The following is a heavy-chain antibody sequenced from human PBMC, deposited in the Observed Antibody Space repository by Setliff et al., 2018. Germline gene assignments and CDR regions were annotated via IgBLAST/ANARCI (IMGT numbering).Heavy chain of an antibody. CDR1: GYTFTSYA. CDR2: IIPIFGTA. V-gene: IGHV1-69*13. J-gene: IGHJ6*02. Sequence: SVKVSCKASGYTFTSYAMHWVRQAPGQGLEWMGRIIPIFGTANYAQKFQGRVTITADESTSTAYMELSSLRSEDTAVYYCARDLFRTTIDDYGDYAFYGMDVWGQGTTVTVSS. CDR3: ARDLFRTTIDDYGDYAFYGMDV. D-gene: IGHD4-17*01.